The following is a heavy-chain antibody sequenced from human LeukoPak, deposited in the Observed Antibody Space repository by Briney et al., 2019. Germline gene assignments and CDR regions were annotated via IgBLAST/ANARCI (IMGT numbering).Heavy chain of an antibody. CDR1: GFTFSSYW. J-gene: IGHJ4*02. V-gene: IGHV3-74*01. CDR2: INSDGSST. Sequence: PGGSLRLSCAASGFTFSSYWMHWVRQAPGKGLVWVSRINSDGSSTSYADSVKGRITISRDNAKNTLHLQMNSLRAEDTAAYYCARVGYDFLTGYYYFDYWGQGTLVTVSS. D-gene: IGHD3/OR15-3a*01. CDR3: ARVGYDFLTGYYYFDY.